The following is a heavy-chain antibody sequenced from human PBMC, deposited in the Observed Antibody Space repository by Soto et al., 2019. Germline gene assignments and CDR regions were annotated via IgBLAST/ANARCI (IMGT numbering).Heavy chain of an antibody. CDR2: ISAYNANA. V-gene: IGHV1-18*01. CDR1: GYTFRNFG. J-gene: IGHJ4*02. CDR3: ARENSYFDY. Sequence: QIQLLQSGADVKKPGASVKVTCKASGYTFRNFGISWVRQAPGQGLAWMGWISAYNANANYAQKFQGRLTMTADTSTSTAYMELRSLRSNDTAVYYCARENSYFDYWGQGTLVTVSS.